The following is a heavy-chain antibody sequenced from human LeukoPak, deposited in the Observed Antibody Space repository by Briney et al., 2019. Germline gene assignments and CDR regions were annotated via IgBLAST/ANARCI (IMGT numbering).Heavy chain of an antibody. Sequence: SETLSLTCAVSGGSISSSHWWSWVRQPPGKGLEWIGEIYHSGSTDYNPSLKSRVTISLDKSKNQFSLRLSSVTAADTAMYYCARDLRYNSGWYDWYFDLWGRGTLVTISS. CDR1: GGSISSSHW. D-gene: IGHD6-19*01. V-gene: IGHV4-4*02. CDR3: ARDLRYNSGWYDWYFDL. J-gene: IGHJ2*01. CDR2: IYHSGST.